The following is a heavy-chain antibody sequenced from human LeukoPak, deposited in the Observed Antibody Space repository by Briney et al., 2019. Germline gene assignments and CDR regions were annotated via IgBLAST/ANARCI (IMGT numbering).Heavy chain of an antibody. Sequence: NPSETLSLTCTVSGGSTSSSSYYWGWIRQPPGKGLEWIGSIYDSGSTYYNPSLKSRVTISVDTSKNQFSLKLSSVTAADTAVYYCARPYAGNFLVYGYWGQGTLVTVSS. D-gene: IGHD1-14*01. CDR2: IYDSGST. CDR3: ARPYAGNFLVYGY. CDR1: GGSTSSSSYY. V-gene: IGHV4-39*01. J-gene: IGHJ4*02.